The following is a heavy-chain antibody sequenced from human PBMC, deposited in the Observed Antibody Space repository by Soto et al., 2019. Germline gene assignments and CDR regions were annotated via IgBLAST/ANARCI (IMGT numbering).Heavy chain of an antibody. CDR1: GFTFSSYA. CDR2: ISGSGGST. J-gene: IGHJ4*02. V-gene: IGHV3-23*01. CDR3: AKDEVDYYDSSGYSPYFDY. D-gene: IGHD3-22*01. Sequence: GGSLRLSCAASGFTFSSYAMSWVRQAPGKGLEWVSAISGSGGSTYYADSVKGRFTISRDNSKNTLYLQMNSLRAEETAVYYCAKDEVDYYDSSGYSPYFDYWGQGTLVTVSS.